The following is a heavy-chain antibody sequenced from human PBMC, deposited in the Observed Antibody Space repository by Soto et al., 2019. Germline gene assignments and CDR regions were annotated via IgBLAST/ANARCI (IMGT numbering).Heavy chain of an antibody. Sequence: QVQLQQWGAGVLKPSETLSLTCAVYGGSFSAYYWSWIRQPPGKGLEWIGEINHSGSTNYNPSLKSRVTISVHTSKNQFSLKLTSVTAADTAVYYCARVRWDQPWVFDYWGQGTLVTVSS. CDR1: GGSFSAYY. V-gene: IGHV4-34*01. D-gene: IGHD1-26*01. CDR3: ARVRWDQPWVFDY. CDR2: INHSGST. J-gene: IGHJ4*02.